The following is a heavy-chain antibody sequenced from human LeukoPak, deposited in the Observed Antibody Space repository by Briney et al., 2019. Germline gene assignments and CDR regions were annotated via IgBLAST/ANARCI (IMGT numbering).Heavy chain of an antibody. CDR3: ARGVRRVVSYYMDV. Sequence: PGGSLRLSCAASGFTFSSYSMNWVRQAPGKGLEWVSSISSSSSYIYHADSVKGRFTISRDNAKNSLYLQMNSLRAEDTAVYYCARGVRRVVSYYMDVWGKGTTVTVSS. CDR1: GFTFSSYS. D-gene: IGHD2-2*01. CDR2: ISSSSSYI. J-gene: IGHJ6*03. V-gene: IGHV3-21*01.